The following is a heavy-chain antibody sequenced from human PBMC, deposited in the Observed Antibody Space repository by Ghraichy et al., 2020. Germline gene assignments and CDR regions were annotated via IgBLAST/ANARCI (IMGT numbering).Heavy chain of an antibody. J-gene: IGHJ4*02. CDR1: GFTFTSYW. Sequence: GGSLRLSCAASGFTFTSYWMYWVRQAPGKGPEWVTNIKEDGSKMYYVDSVKGRFTVSRDNAKKTLYLQMNSLRVEDTAVYYCAKDQDTGWSFADWGKGTLVTVSS. V-gene: IGHV3-7*01. CDR3: AKDQDTGWSFAD. D-gene: IGHD1-26*01. CDR2: IKEDGSKM.